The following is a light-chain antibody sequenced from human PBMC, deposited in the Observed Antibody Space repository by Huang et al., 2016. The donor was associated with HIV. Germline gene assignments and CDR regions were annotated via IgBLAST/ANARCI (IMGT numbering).Light chain of an antibody. Sequence: EIVLTQSPGTLSLSPGERATLSCRASQSVTSNYLAWYLQTPGQAPTLLIYGASRRATDIPDSFSGSGSGTDFTLTISRLEPEDFAVYYCHQYGSPPFTFGPGTKVDIK. V-gene: IGKV3-20*01. J-gene: IGKJ3*01. CDR1: QSVTSNY. CDR2: GAS. CDR3: HQYGSPPFT.